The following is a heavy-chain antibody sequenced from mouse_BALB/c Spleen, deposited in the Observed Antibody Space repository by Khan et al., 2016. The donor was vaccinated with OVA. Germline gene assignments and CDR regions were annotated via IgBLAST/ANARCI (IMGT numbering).Heavy chain of an antibody. Sequence: VQLLETGAELAKPGASVKMSCKASGYTFINYWILWVKQRPGQGLEWIGYINPSTGYTEYTQNFKDKATLTADKSSSTAYMQLSSLTSEDSAVYYCARRGLRWDFDYWGQGTTLTVSS. V-gene: IGHV1-7*01. CDR2: INPSTGYT. CDR3: ARRGLRWDFDY. CDR1: GYTFINYW. J-gene: IGHJ2*01. D-gene: IGHD1-1*01.